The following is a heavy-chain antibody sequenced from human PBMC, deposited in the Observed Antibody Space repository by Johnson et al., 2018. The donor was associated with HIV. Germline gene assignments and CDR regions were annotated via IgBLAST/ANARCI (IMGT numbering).Heavy chain of an antibody. Sequence: VQLVESGGGLVQPGGSLRLSCAASGFTFSNYAMTWVRQSPGKGLEWVSSISGRGGRIYYADSVRGRFTISRDNSKNTLYLQMNSLRAEDTAVYYCAKDSKRELVQGKDAFDFWGKGTMVIVSS. CDR3: AKDSKRELVQGKDAFDF. CDR1: GFTFSNYA. J-gene: IGHJ3*01. CDR2: ISGRGGRI. V-gene: IGHV3-23*04. D-gene: IGHD4-11*01.